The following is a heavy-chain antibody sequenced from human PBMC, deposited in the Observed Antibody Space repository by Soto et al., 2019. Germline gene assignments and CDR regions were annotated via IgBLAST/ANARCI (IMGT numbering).Heavy chain of an antibody. CDR3: ARQVTTDYYYMDV. J-gene: IGHJ6*03. Sequence: ASVKVSCKASGGTFSSYTISWVRQAPGQGLEWMGRIIPILGIANYAQKFQGRVTITADKSTSTAYMELSSLRSEDTAVYYCARQVTTDYYYMDVWGKGTTVTVSS. CDR2: IIPILGIA. CDR1: GGTFSSYT. D-gene: IGHD4-17*01. V-gene: IGHV1-69*02.